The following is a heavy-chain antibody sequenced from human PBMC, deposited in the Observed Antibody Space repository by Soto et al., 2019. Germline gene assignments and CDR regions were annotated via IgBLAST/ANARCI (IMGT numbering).Heavy chain of an antibody. J-gene: IGHJ4*02. V-gene: IGHV3-15*07. CDR2: IKSKTDGGTT. D-gene: IGHD3-9*01. CDR3: TTPLDFEASVSPHPISPVPNDY. Sequence: PGGSLRLSCAASGFTFSSYSMNWVRQAPGKGLEWVGRIKSKTDGGTTDYAAPVKGRFTISRDDSKNTLYLQMNSLKTEDTAVYYCTTPLDFEASVSPHPISPVPNDYWGQGTLVTVSS. CDR1: GFTFSSYS.